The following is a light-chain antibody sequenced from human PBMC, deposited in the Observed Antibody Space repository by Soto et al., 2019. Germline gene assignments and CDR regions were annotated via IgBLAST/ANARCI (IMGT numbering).Light chain of an antibody. Sequence: EIVLTQSPGTLSLSPGERATLSCRASQSVSSSYLAWYQQKPDQAPRLLIYGASSRATGIPDRFSGSGSGTDFTLTISILEPEDFAVYYCQQYGSSPLTFGGGTKVEIK. V-gene: IGKV3-20*01. J-gene: IGKJ4*01. CDR2: GAS. CDR1: QSVSSSY. CDR3: QQYGSSPLT.